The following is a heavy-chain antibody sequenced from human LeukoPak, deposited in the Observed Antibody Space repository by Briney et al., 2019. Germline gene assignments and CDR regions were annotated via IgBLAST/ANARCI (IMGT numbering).Heavy chain of an antibody. CDR3: ARGRYYDSSGYPSYYFDY. Sequence: ASVKVSCKASGYTFTSYGISWVRQAPGQGLEWMGWISAYNGNTNYAQKLQGRVTMTTDTSTSTAYMELSSLRSEDTAVYYCARGRYYDSSGYPSYYFDYWGQGTLVTVSS. CDR2: ISAYNGNT. J-gene: IGHJ4*02. V-gene: IGHV1-18*01. CDR1: GYTFTSYG. D-gene: IGHD3-22*01.